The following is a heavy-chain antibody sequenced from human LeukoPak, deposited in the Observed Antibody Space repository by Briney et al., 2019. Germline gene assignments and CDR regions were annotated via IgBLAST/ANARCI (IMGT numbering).Heavy chain of an antibody. CDR1: GFTFTTYW. V-gene: IGHV3-7*01. J-gene: IGHJ3*02. Sequence: QTGGSLRLSCTASGFTFTTYWMSWVRQAPGKGLEWVANIKQDGSEKYYVDSVKGRFTISRDNAENSVFLQMNSLGAEDTAVYYCARGDYYDSAGYFNDAFDIWGQGTMVTVSS. D-gene: IGHD3-22*01. CDR3: ARGDYYDSAGYFNDAFDI. CDR2: IKQDGSEK.